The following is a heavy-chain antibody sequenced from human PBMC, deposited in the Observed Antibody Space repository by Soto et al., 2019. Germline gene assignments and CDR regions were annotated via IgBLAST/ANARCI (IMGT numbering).Heavy chain of an antibody. CDR2: IYHSGST. CDR1: GDSISSNYW. V-gene: IGHV4-4*02. Sequence: SETLSLTCAVSGDSISSNYWWSWVRQPPEKGLEWIGEIYHSGSTNYYPSLRSRVTISVDKSKNQFSLKLNSLTAADTAVYYCARGVTTMGNLVAWXDPWGQGTLVTVSS. CDR3: ARGVTTMGNLVAWXDP. J-gene: IGHJ5*02. D-gene: IGHD5-18*01.